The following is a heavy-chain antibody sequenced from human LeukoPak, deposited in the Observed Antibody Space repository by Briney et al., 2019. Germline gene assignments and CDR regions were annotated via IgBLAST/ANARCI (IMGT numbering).Heavy chain of an antibody. J-gene: IGHJ4*02. CDR2: IRSKAYGGTT. CDR1: GFTFGDYA. D-gene: IGHD4-23*01. V-gene: IGHV3-49*04. CDR3: TRDDYGGNFLY. Sequence: PGGSLRLSCIASGFTFGDYAMSWVRQAPGKGLEWVGFIRSKAYGGTTEYAASVKGRFTISRDDSKSIAYLQMNSLKTEDTAVYYCTRDDYGGNFLYWGQGTLVTVSS.